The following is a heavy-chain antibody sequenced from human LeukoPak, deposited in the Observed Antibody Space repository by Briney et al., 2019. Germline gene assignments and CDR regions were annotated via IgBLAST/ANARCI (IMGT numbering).Heavy chain of an antibody. V-gene: IGHV3-23*01. Sequence: PGGSLRLSCAASGFTVSSNYMSWVRQAPGKGLEWVSGISGSGMTTYYADSVKGRFTISRDNSKNTLYLQMNSLRAEDTAVYYCAKRGLDYWGQGTLVTVSS. CDR1: GFTVSSNY. CDR2: ISGSGMTT. CDR3: AKRGLDY. J-gene: IGHJ4*02.